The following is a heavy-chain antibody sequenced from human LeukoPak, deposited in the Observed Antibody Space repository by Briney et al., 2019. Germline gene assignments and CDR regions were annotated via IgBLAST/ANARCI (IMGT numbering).Heavy chain of an antibody. CDR1: RYTFTIYG. CDR3: ARSEEALIDY. V-gene: IGHV1-18*01. J-gene: IGHJ4*02. CDR2: ISAYNGNT. Sequence: ASLRDSSMPSRYTFTIYGICSVRPTPGQGLEWMGWISAYNGNTNYAQKLQGKFTMTTDTSTSTAYMELRSLRSDDTAVYYCARSEEALIDYWGQGTLVTVSS.